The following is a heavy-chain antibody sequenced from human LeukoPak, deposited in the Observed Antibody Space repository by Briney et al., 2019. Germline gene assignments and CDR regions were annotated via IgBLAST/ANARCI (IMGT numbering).Heavy chain of an antibody. CDR1: GYTFTGYY. D-gene: IGHD6-19*01. J-gene: IGHJ6*02. CDR3: AYIAVAGTGIDYYYYYGMDV. CDR2: INPNSGGT. V-gene: IGHV1-2*02. Sequence: GESLKISCKASGYTFTGYYMHWVRQAPGQGLEWMGWINPNSGGTNYAQKFQGRVTMTRDTSISTAYMELSRLRSDDTAVYYCAYIAVAGTGIDYYYYYGMDVWGQGTTVTVSS.